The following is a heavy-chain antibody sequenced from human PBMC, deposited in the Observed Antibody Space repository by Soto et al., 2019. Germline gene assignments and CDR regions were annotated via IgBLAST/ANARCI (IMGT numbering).Heavy chain of an antibody. D-gene: IGHD4-17*01. Sequence: AAVKVSCKASGYTFTSYYMHWVRQAPGQGLEWMGIINPSGGSTSYAQKFQGRVTMTRDTSTSTVYMELSSLRSEDTAVYYCARTTTVTTLGYGMDVWGQGTTVTV. CDR2: INPSGGST. CDR3: ARTTTVTTLGYGMDV. J-gene: IGHJ6*02. V-gene: IGHV1-46*01. CDR1: GYTFTSYY.